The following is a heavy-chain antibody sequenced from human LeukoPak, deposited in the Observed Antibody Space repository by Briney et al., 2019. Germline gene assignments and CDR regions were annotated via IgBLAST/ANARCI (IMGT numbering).Heavy chain of an antibody. CDR3: ARGATISETGYFDF. CDR2: IDHRGDT. CDR1: GGSFSRYY. J-gene: IGHJ4*03. Sequence: SETLSLACAVYGGSFSRYYWSWIRQSPGKGLEWIAEIDHRGDTNYNPSVKSRVTISVDTSKNQFSLKVRSLSAADTAVYYCARGATISETGYFDFWGQGTLVTVSS. V-gene: IGHV4-34*01. D-gene: IGHD5-24*01.